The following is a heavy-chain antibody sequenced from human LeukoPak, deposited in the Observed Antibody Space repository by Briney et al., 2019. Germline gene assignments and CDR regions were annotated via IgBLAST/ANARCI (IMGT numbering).Heavy chain of an antibody. CDR2: ISWNSGSI. CDR1: GFTFDDYA. V-gene: IGHV3-9*01. CDR3: ARRDDFDI. J-gene: IGHJ3*02. Sequence: GGSLRLSCAAPGFTFDDYAMHWVRQAPGKGLEWVSGISWNSGSIGYADSVKGRFTISRDNAKNSLYLQMNSLRVEDTAMYYCARRDDFDIWGQGTLVTVSS.